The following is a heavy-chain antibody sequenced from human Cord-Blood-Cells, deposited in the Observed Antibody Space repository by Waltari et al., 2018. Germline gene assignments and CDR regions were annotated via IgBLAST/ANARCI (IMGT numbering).Heavy chain of an antibody. CDR2: IKQDGSEK. J-gene: IGHJ1*01. CDR1: GFTLSSYW. V-gene: IGHV3-7*01. CDR3: ARGGRTYYDILTGYYTEYFQH. D-gene: IGHD3-9*01. Sequence: EVQLVESGGGLVQPGGSLRLSCAASGFTLSSYWMSWVRQAPGQGLEWVANIKQDGSEKYYVDSVKGRFTISRDNAKNSLYLQMNSLRAEDTAVYYCARGGRTYYDILTGYYTEYFQHWGQGTLVTVSS.